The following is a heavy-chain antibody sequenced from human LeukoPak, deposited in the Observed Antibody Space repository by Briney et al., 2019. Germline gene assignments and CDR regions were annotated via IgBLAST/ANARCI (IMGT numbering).Heavy chain of an antibody. J-gene: IGHJ4*02. V-gene: IGHV3-23*01. CDR3: AKDKSCSTVSCYVGY. CDR1: GFTFSTYA. CDR2: ISGSGGST. D-gene: IGHD2-2*01. Sequence: GGSLRLTYAASGFTFSTYAMSQAREAPAMGPEWVSGISGSGGSTYYADSVKGRFTISRDNSKNTLYLQMNSLRAEDTAVYYCAKDKSCSTVSCYVGYWGQGTLVTVSS.